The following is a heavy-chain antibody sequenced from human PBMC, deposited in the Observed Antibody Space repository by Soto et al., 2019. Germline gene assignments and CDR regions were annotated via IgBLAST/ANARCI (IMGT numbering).Heavy chain of an antibody. J-gene: IGHJ5*02. Sequence: QITLKESGPTLVKPTQTLTLTCTFSGFSLSTSGVGVGWIRQPPGKAMEWLGLIYWDDDKRYTPSLQSRLTIDKDTSTNQVVLTMTNMDPVDTATYYCAHMGVTMVRGASFDPWGQGTLVTVSS. CDR2: IYWDDDK. CDR3: AHMGVTMVRGASFDP. V-gene: IGHV2-5*02. CDR1: GFSLSTSGVG. D-gene: IGHD3-10*01.